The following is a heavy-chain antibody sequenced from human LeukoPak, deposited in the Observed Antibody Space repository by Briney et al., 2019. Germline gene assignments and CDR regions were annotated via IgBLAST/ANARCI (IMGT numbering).Heavy chain of an antibody. D-gene: IGHD4-23*01. CDR3: ARDDYGGKLDI. Sequence: GGSLRLSCAASGFTFSNYDMHWVRQAPGKGLEWVAVIWYDGSNKYYADSVKGRFTISRDNSKNTLYLQMNSLRAEDTAVYYCARDDYGGKLDIWGQGTVVTVSS. V-gene: IGHV3-33*01. J-gene: IGHJ3*02. CDR2: IWYDGSNK. CDR1: GFTFSNYD.